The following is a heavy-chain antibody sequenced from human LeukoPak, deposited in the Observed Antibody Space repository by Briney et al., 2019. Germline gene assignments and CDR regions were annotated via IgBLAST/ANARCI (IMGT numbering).Heavy chain of an antibody. CDR3: ARDGETTGSISSWFDY. CDR2: IWYDGSNK. V-gene: IGHV3-33*01. D-gene: IGHD6-13*01. Sequence: PGGSLRLSCAASGFTFSSYGMHWVRQAPGKGLEWVAVIWYDGSNKYYADSVKGRFTISRDNSENTLYLQMNSLRAEDTALYSCARDGETTGSISSWFDYWGQGTLVTVSS. CDR1: GFTFSSYG. J-gene: IGHJ4*02.